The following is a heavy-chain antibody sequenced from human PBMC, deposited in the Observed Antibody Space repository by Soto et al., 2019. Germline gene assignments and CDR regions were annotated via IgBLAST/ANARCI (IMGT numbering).Heavy chain of an antibody. Sequence: ASVKVSCKASGYTFTSCGISWVRQAPGQGLEWMGWISAYNGNTNYAQKLQGRVTMTTDTSTSTAYMELRSLRSDDTAVYYCARRGSLIAAAGTNWFDPWGQGTLVTVSS. J-gene: IGHJ5*02. CDR1: GYTFTSCG. CDR3: ARRGSLIAAAGTNWFDP. CDR2: ISAYNGNT. D-gene: IGHD6-13*01. V-gene: IGHV1-18*01.